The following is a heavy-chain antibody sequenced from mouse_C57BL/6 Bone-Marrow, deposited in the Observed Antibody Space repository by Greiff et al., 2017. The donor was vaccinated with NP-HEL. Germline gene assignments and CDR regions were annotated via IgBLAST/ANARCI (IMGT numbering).Heavy chain of an antibody. CDR2: ISDGGSYT. CDR1: GFTFSSYA. Sequence: EVKLEESGGGLVKPGGSLKLSCAASGFTFSSYAMSWVRQTPEKRLEWVATISDGGSYTYYPDNVKGRFTISRDNAKNNLYLQMSHLKSEDTAMYYCARDRGYYGSRNLDYWGQGTTLTVSS. CDR3: ARDRGYYGSRNLDY. D-gene: IGHD1-1*01. V-gene: IGHV5-4*01. J-gene: IGHJ2*01.